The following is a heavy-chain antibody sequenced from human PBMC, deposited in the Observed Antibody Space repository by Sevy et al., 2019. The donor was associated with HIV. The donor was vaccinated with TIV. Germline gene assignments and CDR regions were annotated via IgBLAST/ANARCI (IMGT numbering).Heavy chain of an antibody. J-gene: IGHJ4*02. CDR1: GFTFDDYT. CDR2: IRSKAYGGTT. Sequence: GGSLRLSCTASGFTFDDYTMSWFRQAPGKGLEWVGFIRSKAYGGTTEYAASVKGRFTISRDDSKSIAFLQMNSLKTEDTAVYYCTRDLGYYDSSRMYDYWGQGTLVTASS. D-gene: IGHD3-22*01. V-gene: IGHV3-49*03. CDR3: TRDLGYYDSSRMYDY.